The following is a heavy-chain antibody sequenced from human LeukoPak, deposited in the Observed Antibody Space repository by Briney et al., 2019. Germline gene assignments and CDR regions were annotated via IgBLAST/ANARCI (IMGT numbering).Heavy chain of an antibody. CDR3: ARDKWLTTTHYFDY. J-gene: IGHJ4*02. V-gene: IGHV3-23*01. Sequence: GGSLRLSCAASGFTFSSYAMSWVRQAPGKGLEWVSNISGGRTSTYYADSVRGRFTISRDNSKNTLYLQMNSLRAEDTAVYYCARDKWLTTTHYFDYWGQGTLVTVSS. CDR2: ISGGRTST. D-gene: IGHD4-11*01. CDR1: GFTFSSYA.